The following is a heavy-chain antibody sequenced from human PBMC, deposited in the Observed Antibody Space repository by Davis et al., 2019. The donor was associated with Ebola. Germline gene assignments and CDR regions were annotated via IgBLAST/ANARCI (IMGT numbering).Heavy chain of an antibody. Sequence: SETLSLTCTVSDASISAYCWSWIRQPPGKGPEWIRHIYYGVNTNYNPSLKGRVTMSVDRSNNQFSMHLTSVTAADTAIYYCARDSVPTISVGMDVWGQGTTVTVSS. V-gene: IGHV4-59*01. CDR3: ARDSVPTISVGMDV. D-gene: IGHD3-9*01. CDR2: IYYGVNT. J-gene: IGHJ6*02. CDR1: DASISAYC.